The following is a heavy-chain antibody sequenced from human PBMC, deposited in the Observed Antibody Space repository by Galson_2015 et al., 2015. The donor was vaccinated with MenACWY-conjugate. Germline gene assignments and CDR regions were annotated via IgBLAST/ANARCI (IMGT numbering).Heavy chain of an antibody. J-gene: IGHJ4*02. Sequence: SISSNAGSFYNPSLESRGTISVDTSKHQFSLTLTSVTAADTAVYYCARRRGWPNFFDYWGQGILVTVSS. V-gene: IGHV4-39*01. CDR3: ARRRGWPNFFDY. CDR2: ISSNAGS. D-gene: IGHD6-19*01.